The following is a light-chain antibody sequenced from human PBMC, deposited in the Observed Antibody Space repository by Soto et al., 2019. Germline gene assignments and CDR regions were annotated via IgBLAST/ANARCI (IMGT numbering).Light chain of an antibody. CDR1: SSHIGSNT. CDR3: AAWDDSLNGLV. CDR2: NNN. J-gene: IGLJ1*01. V-gene: IGLV1-44*01. Sequence: QSVLTQPPSASGTPGQRVTLSCSGSSSHIGSNTVNWYQQLPGTAPKLLIYNNNQRPSGVPDRFSGSEAGTSASLAIRGLRCEDVADDNCAAWDDSLNGLVVGTGTKLTVL.